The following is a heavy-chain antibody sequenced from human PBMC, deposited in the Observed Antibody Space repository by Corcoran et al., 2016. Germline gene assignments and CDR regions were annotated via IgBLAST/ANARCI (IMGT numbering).Heavy chain of an antibody. J-gene: IGHJ6*02. CDR2: TYYRSKCYN. Sequence: VQLQQLGPGLVKPSQTLSLTCAISGDSVSRNSAAWNWLSQSPSRGLEWLGRTYYRSKCYNDYAVSVKSRITINPDTCKNQFSLQLNSVTPEDPTVYYCARASPSNGAAGAKSIGFYYYGMDVCGQGTTVTVSS. D-gene: IGHD6-13*01. V-gene: IGHV6-1*01. CDR1: GDSVSRNSAA. CDR3: ARASPSNGAAGAKSIGFYYYGMDV.